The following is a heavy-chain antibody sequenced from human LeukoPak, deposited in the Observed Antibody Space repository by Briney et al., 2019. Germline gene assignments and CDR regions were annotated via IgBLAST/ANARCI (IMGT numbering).Heavy chain of an antibody. CDR1: GGSISSSSYY. Sequence: PSETLSLTCTVSGGSISSSSYYWGWIRQPPGKGLGWIGSIYYSGSTYYNPSLKSRVTISVDTSKNQFSLKLSSVTAADTAVHYCARSGGPELLVDYWGQGTLVTVSS. V-gene: IGHV4-39*07. J-gene: IGHJ4*02. CDR3: ARSGGPELLVDY. D-gene: IGHD1-26*01. CDR2: IYYSGST.